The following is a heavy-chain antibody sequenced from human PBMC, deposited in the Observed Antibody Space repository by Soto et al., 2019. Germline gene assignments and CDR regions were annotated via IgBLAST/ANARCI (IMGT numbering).Heavy chain of an antibody. CDR1: GFSLSTSGVG. J-gene: IGHJ3*02. CDR2: IYWDDDK. D-gene: IGHD3-3*01. CDR3: AHVPRPRFLEWLPYDAFDI. V-gene: IGHV2-5*02. Sequence: SGPTLVNPTQTLTLTCTFSGFSLSTSGVGVGWIRQPPGKALEWLALIYWDDDKRYSPSLKSRLTITKDTSKNQVVLTMTNMDPVDTATYYCAHVPRPRFLEWLPYDAFDIWGQGTMVTVSS.